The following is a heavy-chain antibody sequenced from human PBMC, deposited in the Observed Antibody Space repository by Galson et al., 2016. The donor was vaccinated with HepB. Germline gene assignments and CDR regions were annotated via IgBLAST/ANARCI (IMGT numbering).Heavy chain of an antibody. D-gene: IGHD1-26*01. V-gene: IGHV3-23*01. CDR1: GFTFNNYG. CDR2: ISRSGDST. J-gene: IGHJ6*04. CDR3: VQGSTAPAV. Sequence: SLRLSCAASGFTFNNYGMTWVRQAPGKGPEVVSSISRSGDSTDYAGSVKGRFTISRDNSKNTLSLQMNSLRAEDTAVYYCVQGSTAPAVWGKGTTVTVSS.